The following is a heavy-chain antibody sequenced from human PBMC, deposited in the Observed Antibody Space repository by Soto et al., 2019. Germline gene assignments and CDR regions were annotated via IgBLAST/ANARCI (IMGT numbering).Heavy chain of an antibody. V-gene: IGHV3-48*01. D-gene: IGHD3-3*01. J-gene: IGHJ3*02. CDR2: ISSTSSTI. CDR3: ARASAWPEGAFDI. Sequence: EVQLVESGGGLVQPGGSLRLSCVASGFIFNTYSMNWVRQAPGKGLEWVSHISSTSSTIYYAESVKGRFTISRDNAKNSLYRQMNSLRAEDTAVYYCARASAWPEGAFDIWGQGTMVTVSS. CDR1: GFIFNTYS.